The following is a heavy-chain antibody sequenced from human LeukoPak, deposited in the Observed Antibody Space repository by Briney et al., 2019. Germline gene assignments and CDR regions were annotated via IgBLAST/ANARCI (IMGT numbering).Heavy chain of an antibody. CDR1: GVSFDDYY. CDR2: INHSGYT. CDR3: TRMTRGHDY. J-gene: IGHJ4*02. V-gene: IGHV4-34*01. D-gene: IGHD4-11*01. Sequence: SETLSLTCAVSGVSFDDYYWSWDSQTPGKGMEWIGEINHSGYTNDNPSLKSRVTLSIETSRKQFSLNLRSVTVADAGIYYCTRMTRGHDYWGQGTQVTVSS.